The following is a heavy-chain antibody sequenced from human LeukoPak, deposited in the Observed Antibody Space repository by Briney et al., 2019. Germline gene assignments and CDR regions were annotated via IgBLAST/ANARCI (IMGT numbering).Heavy chain of an antibody. CDR3: TTDRTYYDFWSGYYYSDY. J-gene: IGHJ4*02. CDR1: GFTFSNAW. Sequence: PGGSLRLSCAASGFTFSNAWMSWVRQAPGKGLEWVGRIKSKTDGGTTDYAAPVKGRFTISRDDSKNTLYLQMNSLKTEDTAVYHCTTDRTYYDFWSGYYYSDYWGQGTLVTVSS. D-gene: IGHD3-3*01. V-gene: IGHV3-15*01. CDR2: IKSKTDGGTT.